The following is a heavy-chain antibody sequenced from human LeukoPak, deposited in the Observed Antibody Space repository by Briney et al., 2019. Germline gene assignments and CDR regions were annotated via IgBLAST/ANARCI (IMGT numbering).Heavy chain of an antibody. J-gene: IGHJ4*02. Sequence: GGSLRLSCTASGLTFSTSGFNWVRQAPGKGLEWVASIGPTGSDRYHADSIKGRFTISRDNANNFLYLQMNSLRAKDTAVYYCAAETNGRHYDYWGQGTLLTVSS. CDR1: GLTFSTSG. D-gene: IGHD1-14*01. CDR2: IGPTGSDR. V-gene: IGHV3-21*06. CDR3: AAETNGRHYDY.